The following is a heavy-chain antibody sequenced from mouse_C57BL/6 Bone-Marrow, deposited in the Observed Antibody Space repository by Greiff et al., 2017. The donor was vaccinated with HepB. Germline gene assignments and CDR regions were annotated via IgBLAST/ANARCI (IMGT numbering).Heavy chain of an antibody. CDR1: GFTFSDYG. Sequence: EVKLMESGGGLVKPGGSLKLSCAASGFTFSDYGMHWVRQAPEKGLEWVAYISSGSSTIYYADTVKGRFTISRDNAKNTLFLQMTSLRSEDTAMYYCARAGYYYGSSPAWFAYWGQGTLVTVSA. V-gene: IGHV5-17*01. CDR2: ISSGSSTI. CDR3: ARAGYYYGSSPAWFAY. J-gene: IGHJ3*01. D-gene: IGHD1-1*01.